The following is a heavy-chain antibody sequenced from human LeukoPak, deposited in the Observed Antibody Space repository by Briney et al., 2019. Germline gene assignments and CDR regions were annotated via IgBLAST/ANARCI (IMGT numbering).Heavy chain of an antibody. Sequence: PGGSLRLSCAASGFTFSSFAMSWVRQAPGKGLEWVSPISGSGDTTYYADSVKGRFTISRDNSKNTLYLRMNSLRAEDTAVYYCAKVRQWLVGHHFDYWGQGTLVTVSS. CDR2: ISGSGDTT. V-gene: IGHV3-23*01. D-gene: IGHD6-19*01. CDR3: AKVRQWLVGHHFDY. J-gene: IGHJ4*02. CDR1: GFTFSSFA.